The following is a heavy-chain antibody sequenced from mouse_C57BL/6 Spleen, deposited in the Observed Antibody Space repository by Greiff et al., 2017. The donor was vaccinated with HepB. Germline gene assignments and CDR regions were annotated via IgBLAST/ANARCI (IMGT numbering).Heavy chain of an antibody. CDR3: ARGETGTPFDY. V-gene: IGHV14-2*01. D-gene: IGHD4-1*01. Sequence: VQLQQSGAELVKPGASVKLSCTASGFNIKDYYMHWVKQRTEQGLEWIGRIDPEDGETKYAPTFQGKATITADTSSNTAYLQLSSLTSEDTAVYYCARGETGTPFDYWGQGTTLTVSS. J-gene: IGHJ2*01. CDR1: GFNIKDYY. CDR2: IDPEDGET.